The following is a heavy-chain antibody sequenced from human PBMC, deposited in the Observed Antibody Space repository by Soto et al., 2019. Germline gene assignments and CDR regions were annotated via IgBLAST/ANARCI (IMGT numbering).Heavy chain of an antibody. D-gene: IGHD4-4*01. Sequence: SETLSLTCTVSGGSINSSSYYWGWIRQPPGKGLEWIGSIYYSGSTYYNPSLKSRVTISVDTSKNQFSLKLSSVTAADTAVYYCARQSHDYSIAYYYYYMDVWGKGTTVTVSS. CDR2: IYYSGST. CDR3: ARQSHDYSIAYYYYYMDV. CDR1: GGSINSSSYY. V-gene: IGHV4-39*01. J-gene: IGHJ6*03.